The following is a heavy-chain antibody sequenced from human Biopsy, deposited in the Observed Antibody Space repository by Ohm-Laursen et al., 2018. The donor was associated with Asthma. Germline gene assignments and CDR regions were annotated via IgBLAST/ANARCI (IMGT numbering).Heavy chain of an antibody. V-gene: IGHV3-23*01. Sequence: GSLRLSCAASGFTFSTHHLSWVRQAPGKGLEWVSSINGGGDRTWYVDSVKGRFTISRDYSKNTLYLQMHSLRAEDTAVYYCARGDSSNWSHYYFDYWGQGTLATVSS. CDR2: INGGGDRT. J-gene: IGHJ4*02. CDR1: GFTFSTHH. D-gene: IGHD3-22*01. CDR3: ARGDSSNWSHYYFDY.